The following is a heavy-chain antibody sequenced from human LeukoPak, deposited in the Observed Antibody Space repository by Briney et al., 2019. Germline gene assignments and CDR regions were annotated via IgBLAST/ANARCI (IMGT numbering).Heavy chain of an antibody. D-gene: IGHD1-1*01. Sequence: PGGSLRLSCGASGFTFSSFVMSWVRQTPGKGLEWVATITAGGSNTYYADSVKGRFTTSRDNSKNTLHLQMNSLRAEDTAVYYCATRGTSATKYFADWGQGTLVSVSS. CDR3: ATRGTSATKYFAD. CDR1: GFTFSSFV. CDR2: ITAGGSNT. J-gene: IGHJ4*02. V-gene: IGHV3-23*01.